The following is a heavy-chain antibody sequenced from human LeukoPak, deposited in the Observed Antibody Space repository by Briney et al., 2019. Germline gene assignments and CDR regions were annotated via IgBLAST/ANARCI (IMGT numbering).Heavy chain of an antibody. CDR1: GGPISSGGYS. V-gene: IGHV4-30-2*01. CDR3: ARAVEGAEYFQH. Sequence: SQTLSLTCAVSGGPISSGGYSWSWIRQPPGKGLEWIGYIYHSGSTYYNPSLKSRVTISVDRSKNQFSLKLSSVTAADTAVYYCARAVEGAEYFQHWGQGTLVTVSS. J-gene: IGHJ1*01. CDR2: IYHSGST. D-gene: IGHD5-24*01.